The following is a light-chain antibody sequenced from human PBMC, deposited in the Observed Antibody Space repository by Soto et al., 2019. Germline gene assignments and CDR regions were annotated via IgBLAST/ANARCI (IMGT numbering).Light chain of an antibody. CDR1: QSISSW. V-gene: IGKV1-5*01. CDR2: DAS. J-gene: IGKJ1*01. Sequence: DIQMTQSPSTLSASVGDRVTITCRASQSISSWLAWYQQKPGKAPKLLIYDASSLESWVPTRFSGSGSGTEFTLTISSLQPDDFATYYCQQDNSYSQEWTFGQGTKVEIK. CDR3: QQDNSYSQEWT.